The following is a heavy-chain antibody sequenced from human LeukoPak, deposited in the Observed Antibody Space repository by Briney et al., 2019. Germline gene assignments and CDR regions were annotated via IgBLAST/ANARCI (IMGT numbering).Heavy chain of an antibody. CDR3: ARGSEFHSRSFDA. D-gene: IGHD3-22*01. V-gene: IGHV5-51*01. CDR2: IYPGDSDT. CDR1: GYSTTNYW. Sequence: GESLQISCKASGYSTTNYWSGWLRQMPGKGLEWMGNIYPGDSDTRYSPSFQGQVTISADKSISTAYLQWSSLKASDSAMYYCARGSEFHSRSFDAWGQGSLLTVSS. J-gene: IGHJ5*02.